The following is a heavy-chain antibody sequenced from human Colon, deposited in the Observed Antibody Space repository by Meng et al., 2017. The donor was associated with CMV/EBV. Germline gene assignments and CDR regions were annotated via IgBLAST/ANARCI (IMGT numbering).Heavy chain of an antibody. J-gene: IGHJ5*02. V-gene: IGHV3-11*01. D-gene: IGHD6-13*01. CDR1: GFTFNDYS. Sequence: EGSLRLSCAASGFTFNDYSMSWIRQAPGKGLEWISYISSNGRTIYYADSVRGRFTISRDNARNSLFLQMNTLSADDTAVYYCVRTPAAATGWFDPWGQGTLVTVSS. CDR2: ISSNGRTI. CDR3: VRTPAAATGWFDP.